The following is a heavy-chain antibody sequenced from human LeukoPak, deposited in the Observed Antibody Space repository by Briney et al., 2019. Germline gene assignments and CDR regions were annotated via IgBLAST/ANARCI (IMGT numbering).Heavy chain of an antibody. CDR3: AKDLGNKRYSYGPWTGGIISFDY. CDR2: ISGSGGST. J-gene: IGHJ4*02. CDR1: GFTFSSYA. D-gene: IGHD5-18*01. Sequence: PGGSLRLSCAASGFTFSSYAMSWVRPAPGKGLEWVSAISGSGGSTYYADSVKGRFTISRDNSKNTLYLQMNSLRAEDTAVYYCAKDLGNKRYSYGPWTGGIISFDYWGQGTLVTVPS. V-gene: IGHV3-23*01.